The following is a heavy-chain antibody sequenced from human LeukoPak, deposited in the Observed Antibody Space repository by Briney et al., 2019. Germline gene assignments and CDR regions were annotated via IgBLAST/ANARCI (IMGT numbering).Heavy chain of an antibody. Sequence: GGSLRLSCAASGFTFSSHWMHWVRQAPGKGLVWISRISSDGSTTDYADSVKGRFTISRDSAKKALYLQMHSLRADDSAVYYCTRDRSPSEYTNYERAYYYGMDVWGQGTTVTVSS. CDR2: ISSDGSTT. V-gene: IGHV3-74*01. CDR1: GFTFSSHW. J-gene: IGHJ6*02. D-gene: IGHD1-7*01. CDR3: TRDRSPSEYTNYERAYYYGMDV.